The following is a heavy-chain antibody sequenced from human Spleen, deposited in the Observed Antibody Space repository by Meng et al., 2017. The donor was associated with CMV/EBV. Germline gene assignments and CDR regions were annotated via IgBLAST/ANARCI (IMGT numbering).Heavy chain of an antibody. CDR3: AKYDFWNGFYWYFDL. J-gene: IGHJ2*01. Sequence: SETLSLTCAVYGGSFSGYYWSWIRQPPGKGLEWIGEINHSGSTNYNPSLKSRVTISVDTSKNQFSLKLSSVTAADTAFYYCAKYDFWNGFYWYFDLWGRGTLVTVSS. CDR1: GGSFSGYY. CDR2: INHSGST. V-gene: IGHV4-34*01. D-gene: IGHD3-3*01.